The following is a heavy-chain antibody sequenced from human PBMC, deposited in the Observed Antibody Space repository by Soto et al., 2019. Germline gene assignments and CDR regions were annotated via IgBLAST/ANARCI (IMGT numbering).Heavy chain of an antibody. V-gene: IGHV3-7*01. CDR3: ASLGRHG. Sequence: GALRLSCAASGFTFSDSWMDWARQVPGKGPEWVANINQDGSGKNYVDSVKGRFTTSRDNAKNSLYLQMNSLRAEDTAVYYCASLGRHGWGQGTTVTVSS. CDR2: INQDGSGK. CDR1: GFTFSDSW. J-gene: IGHJ6*02. D-gene: IGHD3-16*01.